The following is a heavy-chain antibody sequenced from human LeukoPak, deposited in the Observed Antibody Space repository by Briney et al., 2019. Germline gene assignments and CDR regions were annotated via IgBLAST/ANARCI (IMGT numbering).Heavy chain of an antibody. CDR3: ARAGSSCEYFFDY. J-gene: IGHJ4*02. Sequence: SVTLSLTCTVSGDSISRGYYYWSWVRQHPGKGLEWIGYIYYSGSTYYNPSLKSRVSISVDTSKNQFSLMLSSVTAADTAVYYCARAGSSCEYFFDYWGQGTLVTVSS. CDR2: IYYSGST. CDR1: GDSISRGYYY. D-gene: IGHD6-13*01. V-gene: IGHV4-31*03.